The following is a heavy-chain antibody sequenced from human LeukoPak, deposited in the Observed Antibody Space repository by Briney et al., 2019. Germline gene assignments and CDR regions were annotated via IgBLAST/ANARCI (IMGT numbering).Heavy chain of an antibody. J-gene: IGHJ4*02. CDR1: GFTFDDYA. D-gene: IGHD6-25*01. CDR3: AKDKAYSSGCIDY. CDR2: ISWNSGSI. V-gene: IGHV3-9*01. Sequence: GRSLRLSCAASGFTFDDYAMHWVRQAPGKGLEWVSGISWNSGSIGYADSVKGRFTISRDNAKNSLYLQMNSLRAEDTALYYCAKDKAYSSGCIDYWGQGTLVTVSS.